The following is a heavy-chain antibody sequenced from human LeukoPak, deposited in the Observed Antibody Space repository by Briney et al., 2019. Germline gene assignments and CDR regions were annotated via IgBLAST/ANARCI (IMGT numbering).Heavy chain of an antibody. CDR2: INTNTGNP. CDR3: ARPGVTGGPASDY. D-gene: IGHD3-10*01. V-gene: IGHV7-4-1*02. CDR1: GYTFTTYG. Sequence: ASVKVSCKSSGYTFTTYGRNWVRQAPGQGLEWMGWINTNTGNPTYAQGFTGRFVFSLDTSVSTTYLQISSLKAEDTAVYFCARPGVTGGPASDYWGQGTVVTVSS. J-gene: IGHJ4*02.